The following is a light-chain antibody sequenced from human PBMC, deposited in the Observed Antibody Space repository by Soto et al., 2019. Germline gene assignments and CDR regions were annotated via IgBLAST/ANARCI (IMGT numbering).Light chain of an antibody. J-gene: IGKJ4*01. CDR3: QQYNNWPPVT. Sequence: EIVLTQSPGTLSLSPGERATLSCRASQSISSDYLVWYQQKPGQAPRLLIYGASTRATGVPARFRGSGSGTEFTLTISSLQSEDFAVYYCQQYNNWPPVTFGGGTKVDIK. CDR1: QSISSD. CDR2: GAS. V-gene: IGKV3-15*01.